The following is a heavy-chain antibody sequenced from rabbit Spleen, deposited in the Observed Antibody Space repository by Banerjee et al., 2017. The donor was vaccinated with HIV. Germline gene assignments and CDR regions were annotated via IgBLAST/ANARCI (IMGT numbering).Heavy chain of an antibody. CDR2: IYTGSSGAT. CDR3: ARDTASSFSSYGMDL. J-gene: IGHJ6*01. Sequence: QQLVESGGGLVKPGASLTLTCKASGFSFSGGYYMCWVRQAPGKGLEWIGFIYTGSSGATYSATWAKGRFTISSHNAQNTLYLQLSSLTAADTATYFCARDTASSFSSYGMDLWGPGTLVPS. V-gene: IGHV1S40*01. D-gene: IGHD8-1*01. CDR1: GFSFSGGYY.